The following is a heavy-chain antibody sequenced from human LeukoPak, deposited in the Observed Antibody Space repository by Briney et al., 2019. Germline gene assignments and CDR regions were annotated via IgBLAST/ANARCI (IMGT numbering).Heavy chain of an antibody. Sequence: GGSLRLSCAASGLTFRAYGMSWVRQAPGKGLEWVSSISGGGDTTYYADSVRGRFTISRDNSKNTMYLQMNGLRAEDTAVYYCAILGPLDYWGQGTLVAVSS. CDR1: GLTFRAYG. CDR2: ISGGGDTT. J-gene: IGHJ4*02. V-gene: IGHV3-23*01. CDR3: AILGPLDY.